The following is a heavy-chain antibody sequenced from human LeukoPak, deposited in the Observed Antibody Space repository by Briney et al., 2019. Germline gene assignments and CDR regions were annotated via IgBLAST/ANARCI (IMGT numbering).Heavy chain of an antibody. CDR2: INPNSGGT. CDR1: GYTFTGYY. D-gene: IGHD6-13*01. J-gene: IGHJ4*02. CDR3: ASQTGYSSSWFDY. V-gene: IGHV1-2*02. Sequence: GASVKVSCKASGYTFTGYYMHWVRQAPGQGLEWMGWINPNSGGTNYAQKFQGRVTMTRDTSISTAYMELSRLRSDDTAVYFCASQTGYSSSWFDYWGQGTLVTVSS.